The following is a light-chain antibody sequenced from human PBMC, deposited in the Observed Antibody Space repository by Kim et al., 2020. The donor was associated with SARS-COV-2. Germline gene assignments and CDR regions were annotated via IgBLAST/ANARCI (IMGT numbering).Light chain of an antibody. CDR2: TNN. CDR1: SSNIGSNS. CDR3: ATWDDSLNSVV. V-gene: IGLV1-44*01. J-gene: IGLJ2*01. Sequence: GQRVTISCSGTSSNIGSNSVNWYQRLPGTAPKLLIFTNNQRPSGVPDRFSGSKSGTSASLAISGLQAEDEADYDCATWDDSLNSVVFGGGTQLTVL.